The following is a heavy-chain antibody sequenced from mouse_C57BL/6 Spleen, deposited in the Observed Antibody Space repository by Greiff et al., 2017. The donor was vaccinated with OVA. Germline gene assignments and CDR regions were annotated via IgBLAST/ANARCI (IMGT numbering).Heavy chain of an antibody. D-gene: IGHD2-4*01. CDR1: GYTFTDYE. CDR3: TGGIYYDYAMVY. Sequence: VQLQQSGAELVRPGASVTLSCKASGYTFTDYEMHWVKQTPVHGLEWIGAIDPETGGTAYNQKFKGKAILTADKSSSTAYMELRSLTSEDSAVYYCTGGIYYDYAMVYWGQGTSVTVSS. CDR2: IDPETGGT. V-gene: IGHV1-15*01. J-gene: IGHJ4*01.